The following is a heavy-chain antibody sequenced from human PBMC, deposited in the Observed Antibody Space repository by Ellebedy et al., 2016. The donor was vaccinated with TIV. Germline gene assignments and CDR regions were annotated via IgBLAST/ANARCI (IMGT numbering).Heavy chain of an antibody. CDR3: TTTGGYDRPPLDY. D-gene: IGHD5-12*01. CDR2: IKSKTDGGTT. CDR1: GFTFSNAW. J-gene: IGHJ4*02. V-gene: IGHV3-15*01. Sequence: PGGSLRLSCAASGFTFSNAWMSWVRQAPGKGLEWVGRIKSKTDGGTTDYAAPVKGRFTISRDDSKNTLYLQMNSLKTEDTAVYYCTTTGGYDRPPLDYWGQGTLVTVSS.